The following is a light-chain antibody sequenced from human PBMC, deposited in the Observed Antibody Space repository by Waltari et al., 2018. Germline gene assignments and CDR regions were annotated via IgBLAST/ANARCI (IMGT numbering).Light chain of an antibody. V-gene: IGLV2-11*01. CDR2: DVS. J-gene: IGLJ1*01. CDR3: CSYAGSYTYV. CDR1: STDFGGYNS. Sequence: QSALTQPRSVSGSPGPSVTIPCTGTSTDFGGYNSVSWYQPHPGKAPKLMIYDVSKRPSGVPDRFSGSKSGNTASLTISGLQAEDEADYYCCSYAGSYTYVFGTGTKVTVL.